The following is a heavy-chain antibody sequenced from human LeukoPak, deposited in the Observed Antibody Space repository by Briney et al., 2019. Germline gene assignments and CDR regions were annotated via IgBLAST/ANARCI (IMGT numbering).Heavy chain of an antibody. Sequence: GGSLRLSCAASGFTFSSYSMNWVRQAPGKGLEWVSSISSSSSYIYYADSVKGRFTISRDNAKNSLYLQMNSLRAEDTAVYYCARQWFSTIFGVVTTHDAFDTWGQGTMVTVSS. CDR3: ARQWFSTIFGVVTTHDAFDT. CDR1: GFTFSSYS. V-gene: IGHV3-21*01. J-gene: IGHJ3*02. D-gene: IGHD3-3*01. CDR2: ISSSSSYI.